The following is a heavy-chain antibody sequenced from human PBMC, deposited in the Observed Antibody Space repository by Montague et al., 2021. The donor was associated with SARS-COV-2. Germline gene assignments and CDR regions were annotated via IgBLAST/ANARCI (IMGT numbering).Heavy chain of an antibody. CDR2: SDHSGIT. CDR1: GGSISDSNFH. CDR3: ARVISAVAGANFYFDY. V-gene: IGHV4-39*07. Sequence: SETLSLTCTVSGGSISDSNFHWGWIRQPPGKGPEWIGTSDHSGITYYSPSLKSRVTISLDTSKNQFSLNLDSVTASDTAMYYCARVISAVAGANFYFDYWGQGTLVTVSS. D-gene: IGHD4/OR15-4a*01. J-gene: IGHJ4*02.